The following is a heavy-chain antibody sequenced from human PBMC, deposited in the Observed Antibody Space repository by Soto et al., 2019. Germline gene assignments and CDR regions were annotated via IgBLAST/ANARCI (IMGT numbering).Heavy chain of an antibody. CDR1: GGSISSYY. J-gene: IGHJ4*02. V-gene: IGHV4-59*01. Sequence: QVQLQESGPGLVKPSETLSLTCTVSGGSISSYYWSWIRQPPGKGLEWIGYIYYSGSTNYNPSLKSRVTISVDTSKNQFSLKLSSVTAADTAVYYCASLAGRKAARLQKWEEFDYWGQGTLVTVSS. D-gene: IGHD6-6*01. CDR3: ASLAGRKAARLQKWEEFDY. CDR2: IYYSGST.